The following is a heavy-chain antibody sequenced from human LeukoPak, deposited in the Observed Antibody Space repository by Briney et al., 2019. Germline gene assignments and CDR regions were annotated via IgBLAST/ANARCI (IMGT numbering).Heavy chain of an antibody. Sequence: GGSLRLSCAASGFTFSSYWMHRVRQAPGKGLVWVSRIKSDGSGTTYADSVKGRFTISRDNAKNTLYLQMNSLRAEDTAVYFCAREFRKPSTGDWGQGTLVTVSS. CDR3: AREFRKPSTGD. CDR2: IKSDGSGT. V-gene: IGHV3-74*01. D-gene: IGHD1-14*01. CDR1: GFTFSSYW. J-gene: IGHJ4*02.